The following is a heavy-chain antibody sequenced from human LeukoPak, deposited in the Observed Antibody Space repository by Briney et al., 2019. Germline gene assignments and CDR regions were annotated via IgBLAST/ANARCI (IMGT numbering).Heavy chain of an antibody. D-gene: IGHD2-2*01. V-gene: IGHV3-30*02. J-gene: IGHJ4*02. CDR2: IRYDGSNK. CDR1: GFTFSSYG. CDR3: AKSYAIIVVVPAAVDY. Sequence: GGSLRLSCAASGFTFSSYGMHWVRQAPGKGLEWVAFIRYDGSNKYYADSVKGRFTISRDNSKNTLYLQMNSLRAEDTAVYYCAKSYAIIVVVPAAVDYWGQGTLVTVSS.